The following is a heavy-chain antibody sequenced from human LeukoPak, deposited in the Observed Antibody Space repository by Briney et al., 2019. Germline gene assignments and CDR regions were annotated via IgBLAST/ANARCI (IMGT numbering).Heavy chain of an antibody. CDR2: TYYRSKWYN. CDR1: GDSVSSNSAA. Sequence: SQTLSLTCAISGDSVSSNSAAWNWIRQSPSSGLEWLGRTYYRSKWYNDYAVSVKSRITINPDTSKNQFSLQLNSVTPEDTAVYYRARDDGDYPTYYYYGMDVWGQGTTVTVSS. J-gene: IGHJ6*02. CDR3: ARDDGDYPTYYYYGMDV. V-gene: IGHV6-1*01. D-gene: IGHD4-17*01.